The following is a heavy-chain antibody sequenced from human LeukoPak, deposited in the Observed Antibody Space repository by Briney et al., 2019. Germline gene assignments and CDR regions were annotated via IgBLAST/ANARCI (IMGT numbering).Heavy chain of an antibody. J-gene: IGHJ4*02. CDR3: AKDRYSTSSTFTINPFDY. D-gene: IGHD2-2*01. Sequence: GGSLRLSCAASGFTFSSYGMHWVRQAPGKGLEWVAVISYDGSNKYYADSVKGRFSISRDNSKRTVDLQMNSLRLEDTAIYYCAKDRYSTSSTFTINPFDYWGQGILVTVSS. CDR1: GFTFSSYG. CDR2: ISYDGSNK. V-gene: IGHV3-30*18.